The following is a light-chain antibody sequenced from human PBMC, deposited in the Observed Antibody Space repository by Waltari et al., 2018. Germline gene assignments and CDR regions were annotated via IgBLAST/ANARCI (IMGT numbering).Light chain of an antibody. CDR1: RLDIGYYNF. CDR2: DVS. Sequence: QSGLTQPASVSRSPGQSLTISCTGTRLDIGYYNFFSWYQQHPGKAPKLVIFDVSRWPSGVSHRFSGSKSGNTASLTISGLQAEDEAAYYCASYTSANTVLFGGGTKVTVL. J-gene: IGLJ2*01. V-gene: IGLV2-14*03. CDR3: ASYTSANTVL.